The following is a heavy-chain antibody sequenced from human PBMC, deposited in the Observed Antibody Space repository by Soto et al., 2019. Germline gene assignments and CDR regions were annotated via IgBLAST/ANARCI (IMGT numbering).Heavy chain of an antibody. D-gene: IGHD5-12*01. CDR1: GFTFSSYA. CDR3: AKGSGYDPDYYFDY. J-gene: IGHJ4*02. Sequence: QSGGSLRLSCAASGFTFSSYAMSWVRQAPGKGLEWVSAISGSGGSTYYADSVKGRFTISRDNSKNTLYLQMNSLRAEDTAVYYCAKGSGYDPDYYFDYWGQGTLVTVSS. V-gene: IGHV3-23*01. CDR2: ISGSGGST.